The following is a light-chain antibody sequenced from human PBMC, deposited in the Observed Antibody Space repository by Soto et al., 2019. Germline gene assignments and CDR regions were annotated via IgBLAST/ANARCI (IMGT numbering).Light chain of an antibody. Sequence: EIVMTQSPATLSVSPGERATLSCRASQSVSSSLAWYQQKPGQAPRLLIYDASTRATGIPARFSGSGSGTEFTLTISSVQSEDFAVYYCQQYNNLVTFGQGTKLEIK. CDR1: QSVSSS. CDR2: DAS. V-gene: IGKV3-15*01. CDR3: QQYNNLVT. J-gene: IGKJ2*01.